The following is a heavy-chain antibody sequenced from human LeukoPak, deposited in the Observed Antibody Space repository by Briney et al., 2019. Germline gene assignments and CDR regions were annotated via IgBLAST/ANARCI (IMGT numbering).Heavy chain of an antibody. CDR3: SRDAGILVGARGWAFFDI. CDR1: GYTFSDYY. D-gene: IGHD1-26*01. J-gene: IGHJ3*02. V-gene: IGHV3-11*01. CDR2: ICSSGSTI. Sequence: PGGSLTLSCAASGYTFSDYYMSWIRQAPGKGLEWVSYICSSGSTIYYADPVRRRFTISRKNAKNSLYLQMNSLRAEDTAVYYWSRDAGILVGARGWAFFDIWGQGTMVTVSS.